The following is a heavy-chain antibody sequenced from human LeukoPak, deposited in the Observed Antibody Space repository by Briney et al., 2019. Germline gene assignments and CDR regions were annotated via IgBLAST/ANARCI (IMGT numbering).Heavy chain of an antibody. CDR1: GGSISSSSYY. J-gene: IGHJ4*02. D-gene: IGHD3-22*01. V-gene: IGHV4-39*01. Sequence: SETLSLTCTVSGGSISSSSYYWGWIRQPPGKGLEWIGSIYYSGSTYYNPSLKSRVTISVDTSKNQFSLKLSSVTAADTAVYYCARHSRRTYYYDSSGYYDYYFDYWGQGTLVTVSS. CDR3: ARHSRRTYYYDSSGYYDYYFDY. CDR2: IYYSGST.